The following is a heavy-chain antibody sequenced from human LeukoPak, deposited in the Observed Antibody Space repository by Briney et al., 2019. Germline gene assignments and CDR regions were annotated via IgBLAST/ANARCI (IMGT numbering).Heavy chain of an antibody. V-gene: IGHV1-69*02. J-gene: IGHJ4*02. CDR1: GVTFSSYT. Sequence: SVKVSCKASGVTFSSYTISWVRQAPGQGLEWMGRIIPILGIANYAQKFQGRVTITADKSTSTAYMELSSLRSEDTAVYYCARHTHSSGWVFDYWGQGTLVTVSS. D-gene: IGHD6-19*01. CDR3: ARHTHSSGWVFDY. CDR2: IIPILGIA.